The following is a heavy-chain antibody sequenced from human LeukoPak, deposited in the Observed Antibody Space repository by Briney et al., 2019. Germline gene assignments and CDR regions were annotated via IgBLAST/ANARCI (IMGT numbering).Heavy chain of an antibody. V-gene: IGHV4-34*01. J-gene: IGHJ4*02. CDR1: GGSFSGYY. Sequence: PSETLSLTCAVYGGSFSGYYWSWIRQPPGEGLEWIGEINHSGSTNYNPSLKSRVTISVDTSKNQFSLKLSSVTAADTAVYYCARGGLIPYYFDYWGQGTLVTVSS. CDR3: ARGGLIPYYFDY. CDR2: INHSGST.